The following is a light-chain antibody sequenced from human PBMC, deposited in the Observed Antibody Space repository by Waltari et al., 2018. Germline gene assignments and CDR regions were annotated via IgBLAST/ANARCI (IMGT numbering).Light chain of an antibody. CDR3: SSYTSSSTVV. V-gene: IGLV2-14*03. Sequence: QSALTQPASVSGSPGQSITIPCPGTSSDVGGYNYVSWYQTHPGKAPKLMIYDVSNRPSGVSNRFSGSKSGNTASLTISGLQAEDEADYYCSSYTSSSTVVFGGGTKLTVL. CDR1: SSDVGGYNY. CDR2: DVS. J-gene: IGLJ2*01.